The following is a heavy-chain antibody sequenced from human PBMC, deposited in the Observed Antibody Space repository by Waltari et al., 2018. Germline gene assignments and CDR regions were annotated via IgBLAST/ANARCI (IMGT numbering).Heavy chain of an antibody. CDR1: GGTFSTYV. Sequence: QLHLVQSGAEVKKPGSSVKVSCKASGGTFSTYVITWVRQAPGQGLEWMGGIIPIYGTTTYAQNFQGRVTITADKSTGTAYMDLSSLRSEDTAVYYCARVMYDDFALGALDIWGQGTMVTVSS. J-gene: IGHJ3*02. CDR2: IIPIYGTT. D-gene: IGHD4-17*01. CDR3: ARVMYDDFALGALDI. V-gene: IGHV1-69*06.